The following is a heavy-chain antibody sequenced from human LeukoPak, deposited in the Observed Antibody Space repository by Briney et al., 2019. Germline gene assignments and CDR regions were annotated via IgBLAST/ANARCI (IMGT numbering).Heavy chain of an antibody. J-gene: IGHJ4*02. CDR3: TRLNDYGDPSFDY. CDR1: GLTFSGSA. V-gene: IGHV3-73*01. Sequence: GGSLKLSCVASGLTFSGSAMHWVRQASGKGLEWVGRIRSKGNSYATAYAASVRGRFTISRDDSENTAYLQMNSLNTEDTAVYYCTRLNDYGDPSFDYWGQGTLVTVSS. D-gene: IGHD4-17*01. CDR2: IRSKGNSYAT.